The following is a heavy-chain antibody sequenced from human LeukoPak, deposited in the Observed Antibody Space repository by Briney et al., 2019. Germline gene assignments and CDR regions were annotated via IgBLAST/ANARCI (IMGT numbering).Heavy chain of an antibody. J-gene: IGHJ4*02. CDR1: EFVFSDYY. V-gene: IGHV3-11*01. Sequence: GGSLRLSCAASEFVFSDYYMSWVRQAPGKGLEWVSYISSGGDTKYYAVSVKGRFTISRDNAKNSLYLQTNNLRAEDTAVYYCAREMGGDYGSGTFFDLWGQGNMVTVSS. D-gene: IGHD3-10*01. CDR2: ISSGGDTK. CDR3: AREMGGDYGSGTFFDL.